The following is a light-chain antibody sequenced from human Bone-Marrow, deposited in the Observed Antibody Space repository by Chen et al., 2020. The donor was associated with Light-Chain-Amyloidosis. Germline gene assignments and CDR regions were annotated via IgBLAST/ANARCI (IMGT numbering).Light chain of an antibody. V-gene: IGKV3-20*01. CDR1: QTIISNY. CDR3: QQYGTSPLT. CDR2: GSS. J-gene: IGKJ4*01. Sequence: EIVLTQSPGTLSLSPGEGANLSCRASQTIISNYLTWYQQKFGQAPRLLIYGSSSRATGIPERFTGSGSGTDFTLTINRLEPEDFAMYYCQQYGTSPLTFGGGTKVEIK.